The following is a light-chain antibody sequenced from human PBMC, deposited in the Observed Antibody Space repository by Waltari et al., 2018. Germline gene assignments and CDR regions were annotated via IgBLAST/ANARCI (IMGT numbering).Light chain of an antibody. J-gene: IGLJ2*01. CDR1: SGDIGTYNY. CDR3: SSYSTTNTLI. Sequence: QSALTQPASVSGSPGQSITISCTGTSGDIGTYNYVSWYQQYTDRAPDLLIYDVSHRPSRISNRFSGSKSGYTASLTISDLQAEDEADYFCSSYSTTNTLIFGGGTRLTV. V-gene: IGLV2-14*03. CDR2: DVS.